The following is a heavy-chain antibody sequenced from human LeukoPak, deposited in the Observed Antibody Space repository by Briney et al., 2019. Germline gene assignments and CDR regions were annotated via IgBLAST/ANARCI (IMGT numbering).Heavy chain of an antibody. CDR1: GYTFSDYY. D-gene: IGHD1-26*01. Sequence: GASVKVSCKPSGYTFSDYYIHWVRQAPGQGLEWMGWINPSNGVTKYAQKFEGSVTMTRDTSTSTAYMELRSLRSDDTAVYYCARDSSGVVGATGLGYWGQGTLVTVSS. CDR3: ARDSSGVVGATGLGY. V-gene: IGHV1-2*04. J-gene: IGHJ4*02. CDR2: INPSNGVT.